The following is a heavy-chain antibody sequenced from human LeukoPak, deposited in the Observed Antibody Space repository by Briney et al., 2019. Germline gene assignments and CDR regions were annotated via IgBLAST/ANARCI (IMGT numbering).Heavy chain of an antibody. J-gene: IGHJ4*02. CDR2: IWYDGSNK. D-gene: IGHD6-13*01. CDR1: GFTFRSYG. Sequence: GGSLRLSCAASGFTFRSYGMHWVRQAPGKGLEWVAVIWYDGSNKYYADFVKGRFTISRGNSKNTLDLQMNSLRAEDTAVYYCARDGQQLGFWGQGTLVIVSS. V-gene: IGHV3-33*01. CDR3: ARDGQQLGF.